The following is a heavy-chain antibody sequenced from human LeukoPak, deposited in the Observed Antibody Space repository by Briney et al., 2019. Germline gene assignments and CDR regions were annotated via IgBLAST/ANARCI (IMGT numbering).Heavy chain of an antibody. J-gene: IGHJ4*02. D-gene: IGHD6-6*01. CDR2: IIHRGST. CDR1: GGSFSGYY. Sequence: ASETLSLTCAVYGGSFSGYYWSWIRQPPGKGLEWIGEIIHRGSTNYNPSLKSRLTISVDTSKNQFSLKLSSVTAADTAVYYCARGDTVAARPGRFDYWGQGTLVTVSS. V-gene: IGHV4-34*01. CDR3: ARGDTVAARPGRFDY.